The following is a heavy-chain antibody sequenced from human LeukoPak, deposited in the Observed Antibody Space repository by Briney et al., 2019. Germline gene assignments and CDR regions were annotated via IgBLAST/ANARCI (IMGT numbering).Heavy chain of an antibody. CDR1: GYSISSGYY. CDR2: IYHSGST. Sequence: SETQSLTCAVSGYSISSGYYWGWIRQPPGKGLEWIGSIYHSGSTYYNPSLKSRVTMSVDTSKNQFALKLSAVTAADTAVYYCARLKFYDSTGYSPGHYMDARGDGATVTVSS. V-gene: IGHV4-38-2*01. D-gene: IGHD3-22*01. J-gene: IGHJ6*03. CDR3: ARLKFYDSTGYSPGHYMDA.